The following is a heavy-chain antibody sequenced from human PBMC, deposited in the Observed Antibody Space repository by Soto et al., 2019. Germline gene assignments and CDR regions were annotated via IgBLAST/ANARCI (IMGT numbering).Heavy chain of an antibody. J-gene: IGHJ4*02. V-gene: IGHV2-5*02. D-gene: IGHD6-19*01. CDR3: ARSKYGSAWTLDY. Sequence: QITLKESGPTLVKPTQTLTLTCTFSGFSLSTSAVGVGWIRQPPGKALEWLALIDWDDDKHYSPSLKSRLVITKVTSKNQVVLTMTNMDPVDTAPYYCARSKYGSAWTLDYWGQGTLVTVSS. CDR2: IDWDDDK. CDR1: GFSLSTSAVG.